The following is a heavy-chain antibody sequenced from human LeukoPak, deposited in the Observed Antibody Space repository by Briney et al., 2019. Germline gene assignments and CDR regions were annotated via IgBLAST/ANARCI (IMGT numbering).Heavy chain of an antibody. CDR1: GGTFSSYA. V-gene: IGHV1-69*13. CDR3: ARGRGYCSSASCLYYFDY. J-gene: IGHJ4*02. CDR2: IIPIFGTA. Sequence: ASVKVSCKASGGTFSSYAISWVRQAPGQGLEWMGGIIPIFGTANYAQKFQGRVTITADESTSTAYMELSSLRSEDTAVYYCARGRGYCSSASCLYYFDYWGQGTLVTVSS. D-gene: IGHD2-2*01.